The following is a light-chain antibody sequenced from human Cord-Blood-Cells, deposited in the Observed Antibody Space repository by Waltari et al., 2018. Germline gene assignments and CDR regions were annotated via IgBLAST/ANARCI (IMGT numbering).Light chain of an antibody. Sequence: EIVLTQSPGTLSLSPGERATLSCRASQSVSSSYLAWYQQKPGQAPRLLIYCASSRATGIPDRFSGSGSGTEFTLTISRLEPEDFAVYYCQQYGSSPQGTFGGGTKVEIK. J-gene: IGKJ4*01. CDR1: QSVSSSY. CDR3: QQYGSSPQGT. CDR2: CAS. V-gene: IGKV3-20*01.